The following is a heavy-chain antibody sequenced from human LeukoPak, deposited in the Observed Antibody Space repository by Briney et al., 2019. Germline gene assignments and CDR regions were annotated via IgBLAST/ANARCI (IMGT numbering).Heavy chain of an antibody. J-gene: IGHJ4*02. V-gene: IGHV4-30-4*01. CDR3: ARAHYYGSGSYSFDY. CDR1: GGSISSGDYY. Sequence: PSQTLSLTCTVSGGSISSGDYYWSWIRQPPGKGLEWIGYIYYSGSTHYNPSLKSRVTISVDTSKNQFSLKLSSVTAADTAVYYCARAHYYGSGSYSFDYWGQGTLVTVSS. CDR2: IYYSGST. D-gene: IGHD3-10*01.